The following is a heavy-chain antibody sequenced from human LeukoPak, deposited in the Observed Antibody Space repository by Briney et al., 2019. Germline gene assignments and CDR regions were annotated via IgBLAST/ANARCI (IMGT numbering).Heavy chain of an antibody. V-gene: IGHV5-51*01. CDR1: GYSFTDYW. CDR2: IYPGDSDT. Sequence: GESLKISCKASGYSFTDYWIVWVRQMPGKGLEWMGAIYPGDSDTRYSPSLDGQVTISADKSISTAYLQWSSLKASDNAMYYCARQRRSSGWPNDYWGQGTLVTVSS. CDR3: ARQRRSSGWPNDY. D-gene: IGHD6-19*01. J-gene: IGHJ4*02.